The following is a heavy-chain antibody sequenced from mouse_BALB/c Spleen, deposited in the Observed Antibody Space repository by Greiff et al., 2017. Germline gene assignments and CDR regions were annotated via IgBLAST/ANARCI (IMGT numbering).Heavy chain of an antibody. Sequence: EVKLMESGPGLVKPSQSLSLTCTVTGYSITSDYAWNWIRQFPGNKLEWMGYISYSGSTSYNPSLKSRISITRDTSKNQFFLQLNSVTTEDTATYYCARGIYYYGSSFYFDYWGQGTTLTVSS. J-gene: IGHJ2*01. V-gene: IGHV3-2*02. D-gene: IGHD1-1*01. CDR2: ISYSGST. CDR3: ARGIYYYGSSFYFDY. CDR1: GYSITSDYA.